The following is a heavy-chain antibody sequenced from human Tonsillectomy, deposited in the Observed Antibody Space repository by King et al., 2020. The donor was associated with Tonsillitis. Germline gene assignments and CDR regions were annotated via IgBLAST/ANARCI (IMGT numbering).Heavy chain of an antibody. CDR1: GFTFSAYG. V-gene: IGHV3-33*08. D-gene: IGHD6-25*01. J-gene: IGHJ5*02. Sequence: VQLVESGGGVVQPGRSLRLSCAASGFTFSAYGMHWVRQAPGKGLEWVAVIWYDGSIKYYADSVKGRFTVSRDNSKNKLYLQMNSLRAEDTAVYYCARDRGAAVDWLDPWGQGTLVIVSS. CDR3: ARDRGAAVDWLDP. CDR2: IWYDGSIK.